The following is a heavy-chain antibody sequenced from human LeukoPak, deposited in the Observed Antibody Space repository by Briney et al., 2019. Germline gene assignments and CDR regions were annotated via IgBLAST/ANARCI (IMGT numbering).Heavy chain of an antibody. CDR3: ARGGKVWFDP. J-gene: IGHJ5*02. V-gene: IGHV4-31*03. CDR2: IYYSGST. CDR1: GGSISSGGYY. Sequence: PSETLSLTCTVSGGSISSGGYYWSWIRQRPGKGLEWIGYIYYSGSTYYSPSLKSRVTISVDTSKNQFSLKLSSVTAADTAVYYCARGGKVWFDPWGQGTLVTVPS. D-gene: IGHD1-26*01.